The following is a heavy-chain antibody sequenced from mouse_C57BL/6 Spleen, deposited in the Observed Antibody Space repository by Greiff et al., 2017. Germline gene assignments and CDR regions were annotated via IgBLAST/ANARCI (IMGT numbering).Heavy chain of an antibody. CDR3: ARYSGSSYDWFAY. V-gene: IGHV1-4*01. Sequence: VKLMESGAELARPGASVKMSCKASGYTFTSYTMHWVKQRPGQGLEWIGYINPSSGYTKYNQKFKDKATLTADKSSSTAYMQLSSLTSEDSAVYYCARYSGSSYDWFAYWGQGTLVTVSA. J-gene: IGHJ3*01. D-gene: IGHD1-1*01. CDR2: INPSSGYT. CDR1: GYTFTSYT.